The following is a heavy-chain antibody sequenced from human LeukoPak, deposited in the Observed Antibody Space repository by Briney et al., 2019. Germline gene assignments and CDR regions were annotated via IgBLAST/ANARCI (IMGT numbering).Heavy chain of an antibody. CDR3: SRESGPFSPFGF. V-gene: IGHV4-4*02. CDR2: ISLRGLT. Sequence: SETLSLTCGVSGGSISGTNWWRWVRQPPGQGLEWIGEISLRGLTNYNPSLRSRLTMSLDESKNQVSLNLTSVTAADTAVYYCSRESGPFSPFGFWGQGTLVSVHS. D-gene: IGHD1-26*01. J-gene: IGHJ4*02. CDR1: GGSISGTNW.